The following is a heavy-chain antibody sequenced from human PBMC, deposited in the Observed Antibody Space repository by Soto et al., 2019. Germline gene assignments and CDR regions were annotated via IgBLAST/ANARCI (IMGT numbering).Heavy chain of an antibody. CDR2: IYYSGST. J-gene: IGHJ6*02. Sequence: SETLSLTXTVSGGSISSGDYYWSWIRQPPGKGLEWIGYIYYSGSTYYNPSLKSRVTISVDTSKNQFSLKLSSVTAADTAVYYCARDNDYGAGRGLYYYGMDVWGQGTTVTVSS. V-gene: IGHV4-30-4*01. CDR1: GGSISSGDYY. D-gene: IGHD4-17*01. CDR3: ARDNDYGAGRGLYYYGMDV.